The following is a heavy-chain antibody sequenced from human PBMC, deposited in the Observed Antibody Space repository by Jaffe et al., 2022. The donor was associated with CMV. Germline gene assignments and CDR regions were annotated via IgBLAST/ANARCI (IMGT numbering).Heavy chain of an antibody. CDR1: GGSVSSGGYQ. J-gene: IGHJ6*02. Sequence: QVHLQESGPGLVKPSETLSLTCTVSGGSVSSGGYQWSWIRQPPGKGLEWIGYIYDSGSTNYNPSLKSRVTISVDTSKNQFSLKVTSVTAADTAVYYCAREYSSRWYVGRGMDVWGQGTTVTVSS. D-gene: IGHD6-13*01. V-gene: IGHV4-61*08. CDR3: AREYSSRWYVGRGMDV. CDR2: IYDSGST.